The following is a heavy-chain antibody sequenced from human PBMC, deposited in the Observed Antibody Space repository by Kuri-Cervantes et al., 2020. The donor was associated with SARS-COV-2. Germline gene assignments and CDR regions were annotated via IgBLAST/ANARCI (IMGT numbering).Heavy chain of an antibody. CDR2: IIPIFGTA. CDR1: GGTFSSYA. J-gene: IGHJ4*02. V-gene: IGHV1-69*05. Sequence: SVKVSCKASGGTFSSYAISWVRQAPGQGLEWMGGIIPIFGTANYAQKFQGGVTITTDESTSTAYMELSSLRSEDTAVYYCAREVSSEQLVAFDYRGQGTLVTVSS. D-gene: IGHD6-6*01. CDR3: AREVSSEQLVAFDY.